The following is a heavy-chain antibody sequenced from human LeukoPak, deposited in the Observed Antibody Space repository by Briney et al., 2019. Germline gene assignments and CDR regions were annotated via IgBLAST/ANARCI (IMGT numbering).Heavy chain of an antibody. Sequence: SETLSLTCTVSGGSISSYYWSWIRQPPGKGLEWIGYIYYSGSTNYNPSLKSRVTISVDTSKNQFSLKLSSVTAADTAVYYCARGRVQWMGVRWDTRPPSAFDYWGQGTLVTVSS. CDR2: IYYSGST. J-gene: IGHJ4*02. CDR3: ARGRVQWMGVRWDTRPPSAFDY. V-gene: IGHV4-59*01. D-gene: IGHD6-19*01. CDR1: GGSISSYY.